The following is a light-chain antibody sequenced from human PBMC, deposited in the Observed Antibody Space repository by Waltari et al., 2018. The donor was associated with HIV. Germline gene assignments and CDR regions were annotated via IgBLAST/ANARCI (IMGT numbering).Light chain of an antibody. CDR2: QDN. J-gene: IGLJ2*01. Sequence: SYELTQPPSVSVYPGQTASITCSGDKLGDKYACWYQQKPGQSPLLVIYQDNKRPSGIPERFSGSNSGNTATLTISGTQTMDEADYYCQAWDSGTVVFGGGTKVTVL. CDR1: KLGDKY. V-gene: IGLV3-1*01. CDR3: QAWDSGTVV.